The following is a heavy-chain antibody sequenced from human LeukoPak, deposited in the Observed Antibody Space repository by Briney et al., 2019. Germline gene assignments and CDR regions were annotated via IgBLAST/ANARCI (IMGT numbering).Heavy chain of an antibody. Sequence: GSLRLSCAASGFTFSSYAMHWVRQAPGKGLEWIGEINHSGSTNYNPSLKSRVTISVDTSKNQFSLKLSSVTAADTAVYYCARGRGSGGYYYYYYGMDVWGQGTTVTVSS. D-gene: IGHD3-16*01. CDR1: GFTFSSYA. V-gene: IGHV4-34*01. J-gene: IGHJ6*02. CDR3: ARGRGSGGYYYYYYGMDV. CDR2: INHSGST.